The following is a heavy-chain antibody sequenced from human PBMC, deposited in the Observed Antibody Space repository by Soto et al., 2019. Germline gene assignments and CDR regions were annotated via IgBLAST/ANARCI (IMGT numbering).Heavy chain of an antibody. J-gene: IGHJ5*02. D-gene: IGHD2-15*01. Sequence: SETLSLTCAVYGGSFSGYYCSWIRQPPGKGLEWIGEINHSGSTNYNPSLKSRVTVSVDTSKNQFSLKLSSVTAADTAVYYCARRFRLGYCSGGSCHRQANWFYPWGQGTLVTVSS. CDR2: INHSGST. CDR1: GGSFSGYY. CDR3: ARRFRLGYCSGGSCHRQANWFYP. V-gene: IGHV4-34*01.